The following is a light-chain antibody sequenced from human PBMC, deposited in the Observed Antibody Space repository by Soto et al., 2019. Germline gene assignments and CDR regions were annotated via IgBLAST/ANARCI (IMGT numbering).Light chain of an antibody. CDR1: QSVSSSY. CDR2: GAS. V-gene: IGKV3-20*01. J-gene: IGKJ5*01. Sequence: NHAPSSLYASAWVRVTLSFGFGQSVSSSYLAWYQQKPGQAPRLLIYGASSRATGIPDRFSGSGSGTDFTLTISRLEPEDFAVYYCQQYGSILLTFGEGTRLDIK. CDR3: QQYGSILLT.